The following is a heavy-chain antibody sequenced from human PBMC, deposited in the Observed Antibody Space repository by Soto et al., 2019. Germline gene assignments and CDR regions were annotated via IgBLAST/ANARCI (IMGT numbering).Heavy chain of an antibody. CDR2: ISPSGSP. CDR3: TRGVLA. J-gene: IGHJ5*02. D-gene: IGHD2-8*01. V-gene: IGHV4-30-2*01. CDR1: GGSVNSGGYS. Sequence: QVQLQESGSRLVRPSQTVSLTCSVSGGSVNSGGYSWSWIRQPPGKGLEWIGFISPSGSPAYNPSLKSRVTISVDKSNDQISLELSSVTAADTAVYYCTRGVLAWGPGTRVTVSS.